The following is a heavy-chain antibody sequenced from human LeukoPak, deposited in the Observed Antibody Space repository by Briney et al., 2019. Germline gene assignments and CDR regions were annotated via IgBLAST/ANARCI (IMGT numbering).Heavy chain of an antibody. CDR3: AREKTGNLHFDY. V-gene: IGHV3-23*01. CDR1: GFTFSSFA. J-gene: IGHJ4*02. Sequence: GGSLRLSCAASGFTFSSFAMNWVRQAPGKGLEWVSAISSSGGDAYYADSVKGRFTISRDNSKNTLYLQMNSLRVEDTAVYYCAREKTGNLHFDYWGQGTLVTVSS. D-gene: IGHD7-27*01. CDR2: ISSSGGDA.